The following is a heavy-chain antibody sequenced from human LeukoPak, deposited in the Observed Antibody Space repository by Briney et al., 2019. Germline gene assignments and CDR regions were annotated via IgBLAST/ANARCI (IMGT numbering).Heavy chain of an antibody. CDR2: FDPEDGET. CDR1: GYTLTELS. Sequence: ASVTVSCTVSGYTLTELSMHWVRQAPGKGLEWMGGFDPEDGETIYAQKFQGRVTITADESTSTAYMELSSLRSEDTAVYYCARDQRRGPFYYWGQGTLVTVSS. V-gene: IGHV1-24*01. J-gene: IGHJ4*02. CDR3: ARDQRRGPFYY. D-gene: IGHD1-26*01.